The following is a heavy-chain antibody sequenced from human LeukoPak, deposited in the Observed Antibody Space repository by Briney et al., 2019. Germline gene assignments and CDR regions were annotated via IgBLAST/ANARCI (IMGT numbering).Heavy chain of an antibody. D-gene: IGHD3-22*01. J-gene: IGHJ3*02. Sequence: GGSLRLSCAASGFTFSDYYMSWIRQAPGKGLEWVSYISSSGSTIYYAGSVKGRFTISRDNAKNSLYLQMNSLRAEDTAVYYCARDADDSSGYYHDAFDIWGQGTMVTVSS. CDR2: ISSSGSTI. CDR1: GFTFSDYY. CDR3: ARDADDSSGYYHDAFDI. V-gene: IGHV3-11*01.